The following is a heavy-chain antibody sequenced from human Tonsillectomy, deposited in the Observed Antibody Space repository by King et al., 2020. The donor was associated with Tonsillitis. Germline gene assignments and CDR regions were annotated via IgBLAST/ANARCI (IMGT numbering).Heavy chain of an antibody. CDR1: GYTFTSYD. Sequence: VQLVESGAEVKKPGASVKVSCKTSGYTFTSYDINWVRQATGQGLEWLGWMNPNSGNTDCAQKFQGRVTMTRDTSITTAYMELSSLKYEDTAVYYCAGGTSIPQPWAQANDHKPWIDYWGQGTLVTVSS. D-gene: IGHD1-14*01. CDR3: AGGTSIPQPWAQANDHKPWIDY. J-gene: IGHJ4*02. V-gene: IGHV1-8*01. CDR2: MNPNSGNT.